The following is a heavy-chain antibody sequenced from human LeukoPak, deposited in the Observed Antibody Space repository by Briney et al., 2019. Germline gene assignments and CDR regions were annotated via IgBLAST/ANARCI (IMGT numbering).Heavy chain of an antibody. V-gene: IGHV3-21*01. CDR2: ISKSGNYI. Sequence: GGSLRLSCAASGFTFNSYNMNWVRQAPGKGLEWVSSISKSGNYIYYADSVKGRFTISRDNAKNSLYLQINSLRAEDTAVYYCARGGQASDYWGQGTLLTVSS. CDR1: GFTFNSYN. J-gene: IGHJ4*02. CDR3: ARGGQASDY.